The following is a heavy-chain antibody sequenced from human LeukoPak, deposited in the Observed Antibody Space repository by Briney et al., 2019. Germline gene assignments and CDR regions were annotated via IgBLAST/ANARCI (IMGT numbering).Heavy chain of an antibody. V-gene: IGHV4-4*09. CDR1: GGFISRYY. Sequence: SETLSLTRTVSGGFISRYYWSWIRQPPGKGLEGIGYIYTSRSTNYNPSLKSRVTISVDTSKNQFSLKLSSVTAADTAVYYCARHRPLFSGTDYYFDYWGQGTLVTVSS. J-gene: IGHJ4*02. CDR3: ARHRPLFSGTDYYFDY. CDR2: IYTSRST. D-gene: IGHD1-1*01.